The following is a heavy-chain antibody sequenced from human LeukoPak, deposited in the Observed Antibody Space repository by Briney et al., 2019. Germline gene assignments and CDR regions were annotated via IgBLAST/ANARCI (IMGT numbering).Heavy chain of an antibody. CDR3: ARPTTVTTISADALDI. Sequence: KAGGSLRLSCAASGFTFSDYTMNWVRQAPGKRLEWVSSISSGGTYKYYADSVKGRFTISRDNAQNSLYLQTNSLRAEDSSVYYCARPTTVTTISADALDIWGQGTMVTVSS. J-gene: IGHJ3*02. CDR2: ISSGGTYK. CDR1: GFTFSDYT. V-gene: IGHV3-21*01. D-gene: IGHD4-17*01.